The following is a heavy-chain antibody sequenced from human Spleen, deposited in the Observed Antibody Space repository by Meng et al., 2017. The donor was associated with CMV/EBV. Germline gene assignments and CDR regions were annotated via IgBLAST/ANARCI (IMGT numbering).Heavy chain of an antibody. CDR2: IYYSGST. J-gene: IGHJ6*02. Sequence: SETLSLTCSVSGGSVSSASYYLTWIRQPPGKGLEWIGHIYYSGSTKYNPSLKSRVTISVDTSKNQFSLKLSSVTAADTAVYYCAIGLYDLWSGSIFVYYAMDVWGQGTTVTVSS. D-gene: IGHD3-3*01. V-gene: IGHV4-61*01. CDR1: GGSVSSASYY. CDR3: AIGLYDLWSGSIFVYYAMDV.